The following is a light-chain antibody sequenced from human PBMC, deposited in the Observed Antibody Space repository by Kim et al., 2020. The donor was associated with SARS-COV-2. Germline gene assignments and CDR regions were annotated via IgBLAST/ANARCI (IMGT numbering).Light chain of an antibody. J-gene: IGLJ3*02. CDR3: QVWDSSTAV. Sequence: VALGQTARITCGGNNIGSKNVPWYQQKPGQAPVLVIYRDSNRPSGIPERFSGSNSGNTATLTISRAQAGDEADYYCQVWDSSTAVFGGGTKLTVL. V-gene: IGLV3-9*01. CDR2: RDS. CDR1: NIGSKN.